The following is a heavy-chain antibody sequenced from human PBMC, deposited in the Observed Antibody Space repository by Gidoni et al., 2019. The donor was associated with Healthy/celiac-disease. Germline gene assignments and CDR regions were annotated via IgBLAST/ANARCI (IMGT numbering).Heavy chain of an antibody. CDR3: ARMGYSYGPGFDP. CDR1: GGSLSSSSYY. J-gene: IGHJ5*02. Sequence: QLQLQESGPGLVKPSETLSLTCTVSGGSLSSSSYYWGWIRQPPGKGLEWIGSIYYSGSTYYNPSLKSRVTISVDTSKNQFSLKLSSVTAADTAVYYCARMGYSYGPGFDPWGQGTLVTVSS. D-gene: IGHD5-18*01. V-gene: IGHV4-39*07. CDR2: IYYSGST.